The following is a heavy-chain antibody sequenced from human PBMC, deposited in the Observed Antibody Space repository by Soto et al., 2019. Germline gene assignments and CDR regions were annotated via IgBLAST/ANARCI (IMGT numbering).Heavy chain of an antibody. CDR3: ARHEGWTGPDE. Sequence: QVHLQESGPGLVKPSETLSLTCAVSGASIGSGGWWSWVRQPPGEGLEWIAEIFHDGDTNYSPSLKSRVTISVDKSQNLFSLNVYSVTAADTAVYYCARHEGWTGPDEWGQGTLVTVSS. J-gene: IGHJ4*02. D-gene: IGHD2-8*02. CDR2: IFHDGDT. CDR1: GASIGSGGW. V-gene: IGHV4-4*02.